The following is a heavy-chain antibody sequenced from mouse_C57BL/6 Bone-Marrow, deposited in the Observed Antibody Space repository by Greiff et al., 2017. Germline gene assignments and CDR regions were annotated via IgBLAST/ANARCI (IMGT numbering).Heavy chain of an antibody. CDR2: IDPENGDT. CDR3: TPPITTVVATDWYFDV. Sequence: VQLKESGAELVRPGASVKLSCTASGFNIKDDYMHWVKQRPEQGLEWIGWIDPENGDTEYASKFQGKATITADTSSNTAYLQLSSLTSEDTAVYYCTPPITTVVATDWYFDVWGTGTTVTVSS. D-gene: IGHD1-1*01. J-gene: IGHJ1*03. V-gene: IGHV14-4*01. CDR1: GFNIKDDY.